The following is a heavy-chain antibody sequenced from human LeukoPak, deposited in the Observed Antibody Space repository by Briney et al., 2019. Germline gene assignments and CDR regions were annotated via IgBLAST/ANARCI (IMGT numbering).Heavy chain of an antibody. CDR1: GGSISSGSYY. D-gene: IGHD1-14*01. CDR3: ARDRKYYYHMDV. V-gene: IGHV4-61*02. J-gene: IGHJ6*03. CDR2: IYSSGST. Sequence: PSEALSLTCTVSGGSISSGSYYWSWIRQPAGKGLEWIGRIYSSGSTNYNPSLKSRVTISLDTSKNQFSLNLTSLTAADTAVYYCARDRKYYYHMDVWGKGTTVTVSS.